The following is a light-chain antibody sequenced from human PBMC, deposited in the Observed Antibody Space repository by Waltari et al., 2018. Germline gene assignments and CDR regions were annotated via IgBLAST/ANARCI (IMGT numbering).Light chain of an antibody. V-gene: IGLV1-40*01. Sequence: QSVLTQPPSVSGAPGQRVTISCTGSSSNTGAGYDVNWYQQLPGTAPKLLIYGNSNRLSGVPDRFSGSESGASASLAISGRQAEDEAEYYCQAYDRSLSGSVFGGGTKLTVL. J-gene: IGLJ2*01. CDR3: QAYDRSLSGSV. CDR2: GNS. CDR1: SSNTGAGYD.